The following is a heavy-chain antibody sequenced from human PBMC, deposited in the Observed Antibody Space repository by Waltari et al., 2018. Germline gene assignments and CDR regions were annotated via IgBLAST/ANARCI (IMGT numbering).Heavy chain of an antibody. CDR3: ARNGESGYRDY. Sequence: QLQLQESGPGLVKPSETLSLTRTVSGGSTSISSYYRGWIRQPPGKGMEWIGSIYYSGSTYYNPSLKSRVTISVDTSKNQFSLKLSSVTAADTAVYYCARNGESGYRDYWGQGTLVTVSS. V-gene: IGHV4-39*01. D-gene: IGHD5-12*01. CDR2: IYYSGST. CDR1: GGSTSISSYY. J-gene: IGHJ4*02.